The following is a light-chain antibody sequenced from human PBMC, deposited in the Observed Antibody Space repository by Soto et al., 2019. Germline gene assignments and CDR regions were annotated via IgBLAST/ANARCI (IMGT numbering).Light chain of an antibody. CDR2: EVA. CDR1: SSDVGSYNL. V-gene: IGLV2-23*02. Sequence: QSVLTQPASVSGSPGQSITISCTGTSSDVGSYNLVSWYQQHPGKAPKLMIYEVANRPSGVSNRFSGSKSGNTASLTISGLQAEDEADYYCSSSAGISTFVVFGGGTKLTVL. CDR3: SSSAGISTFVV. J-gene: IGLJ2*01.